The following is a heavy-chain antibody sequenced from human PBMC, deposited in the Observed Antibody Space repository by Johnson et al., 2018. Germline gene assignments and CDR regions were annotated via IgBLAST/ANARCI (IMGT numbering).Heavy chain of an antibody. Sequence: QVQLVQSGGGVVQPGRSLRLSCAASGFTFSTYSMHWVRQAPGKGLEWVAVISYDGSYKYYADSVKGRFTISRDNSKNTLYLQMNSLRVEDTAVYYCARVSYGDAFDIWGQGTMVTVSS. CDR3: ARVSYGDAFDI. CDR2: ISYDGSYK. J-gene: IGHJ3*02. CDR1: GFTFSTYS. D-gene: IGHD1-26*01. V-gene: IGHV3-30*04.